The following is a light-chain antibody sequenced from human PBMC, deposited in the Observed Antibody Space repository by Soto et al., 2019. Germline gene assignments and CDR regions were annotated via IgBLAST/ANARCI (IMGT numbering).Light chain of an antibody. CDR2: DVS. CDR1: QTISSW. V-gene: IGKV1-5*01. CDR3: QHYNSYSEA. Sequence: DIQMTQSPSTLSGSVGDRVTITCRASQTISSWLAWYQQKPGEAPKLLIFDVSSLERGVPSRFSGSASGTEFTLTISSLQPDDFATYYCQHYNSYSEAFGQGTKVDIK. J-gene: IGKJ1*01.